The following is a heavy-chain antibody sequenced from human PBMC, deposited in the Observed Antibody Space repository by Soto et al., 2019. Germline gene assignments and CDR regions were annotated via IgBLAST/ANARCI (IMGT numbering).Heavy chain of an antibody. CDR3: ARHRGPMVRGVITNWFDP. J-gene: IGHJ5*02. Sequence: SETLSLTCTVSGGSISSSSYYWGWIRQPPGKGLVWLGSIYYSGSTYSNPSLKSRVTISVDTSKNQFSLKLSSVTAADTAVYYCARHRGPMVRGVITNWFDPWGQGTLVTVSS. D-gene: IGHD3-10*01. CDR2: IYYSGST. V-gene: IGHV4-39*01. CDR1: GGSISSSSYY.